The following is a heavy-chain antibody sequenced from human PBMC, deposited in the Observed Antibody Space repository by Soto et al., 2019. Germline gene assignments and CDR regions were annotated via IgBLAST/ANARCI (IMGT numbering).Heavy chain of an antibody. CDR1: GFSLSNARMG. CDR3: ARSSGSYYSDFYYYGMDV. CDR2: IFSNDEK. Sequence: KESGPVLVKPTETLTLTCTVSGFSLSNARMGVSWIRQPPGKALEWLAHIFSNDEKSYSTSLKSRLTISKDTSKSQVVLTMTNMDPVDTATYYCARSSGSYYSDFYYYGMDVWGQGTTVTVSS. V-gene: IGHV2-26*01. D-gene: IGHD3-10*01. J-gene: IGHJ6*02.